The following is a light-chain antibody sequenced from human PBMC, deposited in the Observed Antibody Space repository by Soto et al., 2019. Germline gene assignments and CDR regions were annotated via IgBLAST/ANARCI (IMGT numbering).Light chain of an antibody. CDR1: PDISRF. J-gene: IGKJ2*01. CDR2: ETS. V-gene: IGKV1-17*03. Sequence: DVQMTQSPSPMSASVGDRVTIACRASPDISRFVAWFQHKPGRAPERLIYETSNLQPGVPSRFSGSGSGTEFTLAISGLQPEDFATYYCLQHNTYPYTFGQGTKLEIK. CDR3: LQHNTYPYT.